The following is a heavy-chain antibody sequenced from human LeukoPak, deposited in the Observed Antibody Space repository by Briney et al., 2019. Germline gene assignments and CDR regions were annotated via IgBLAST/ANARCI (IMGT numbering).Heavy chain of an antibody. CDR1: GFSFSNYG. CDR3: ARAMRSGYDY. V-gene: IGHV3-48*02. CDR2: ISSSSDSI. J-gene: IGHJ4*02. D-gene: IGHD5-12*01. Sequence: GGSLRLSCAASGFSFSNYGMNWVRQAPGKRLEWVSYISSSSDSIYYADSVKGRFTISRDNAENSLYLQLNSLRDEDTAVYYCARAMRSGYDYWGRGTLVTVSS.